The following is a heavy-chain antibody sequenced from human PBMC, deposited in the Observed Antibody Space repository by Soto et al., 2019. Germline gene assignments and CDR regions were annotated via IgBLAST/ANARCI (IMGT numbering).Heavy chain of an antibody. CDR3: ARVRDDCSGGSCFSKTSWYYYYMDV. J-gene: IGHJ6*03. D-gene: IGHD2-15*01. V-gene: IGHV4-31*03. Sequence: PSETLSLTCTVSGGSISSGGYYWSWIRQHPGKGLEWIGYIYYSGSTYYNPSLKSRVTISVDTSKNQFSLKLSSVTVADTAVYYCARVRDDCSGGSCFSKTSWYYYYMDVWGKGTTVTVSS. CDR1: GGSISSGGYY. CDR2: IYYSGST.